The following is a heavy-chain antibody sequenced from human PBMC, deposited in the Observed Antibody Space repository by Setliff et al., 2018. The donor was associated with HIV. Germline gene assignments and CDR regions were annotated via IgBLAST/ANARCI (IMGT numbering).Heavy chain of an antibody. V-gene: IGHV1-8*02. Sequence: ASVKVSCKASGYTFTTNDINWVRQATGQGLEWMGWMNPKSGNTGYAQKFQGRVTMTRDTSIGTAYMELSSLRSDDTAVYYCARCMTMTGNWFDPWGQGTLVTVSS. CDR2: MNPKSGNT. J-gene: IGHJ5*02. CDR3: ARCMTMTGNWFDP. CDR1: GYTFTTND. D-gene: IGHD3-22*01.